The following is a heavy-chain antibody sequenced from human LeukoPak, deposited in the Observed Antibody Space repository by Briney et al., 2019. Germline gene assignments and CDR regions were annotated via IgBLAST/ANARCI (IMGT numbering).Heavy chain of an antibody. Sequence: GGSLRLSCAASGFTFSSYSMNWVRQAPGKGLEWVSSISSSSSYMYYADSVKGRFTISRDNAKNSLYLQMNSLRAEDTAVYYCASRWGSSSWYELNNWGQGTLVTVSS. CDR3: ASRWGSSSWYELNN. CDR1: GFTFSSYS. CDR2: ISSSSSYM. V-gene: IGHV3-21*01. J-gene: IGHJ4*02. D-gene: IGHD6-13*01.